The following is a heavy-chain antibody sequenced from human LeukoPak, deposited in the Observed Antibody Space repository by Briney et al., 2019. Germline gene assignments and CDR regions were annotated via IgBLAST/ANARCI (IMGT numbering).Heavy chain of an antibody. CDR3: ARDPVITLRYGMDV. J-gene: IGHJ6*02. D-gene: IGHD3-22*01. Sequence: SETLSLTCTVSGGSISSYYWSWIRQPPGKGLEWIGYIYYSGSTNYNPSLKSRVTISVDTSRNQFSLKLSSVTAADTAVYYCARDPVITLRYGMDVWGQGTTVTVSS. V-gene: IGHV4-59*01. CDR1: GGSISSYY. CDR2: IYYSGST.